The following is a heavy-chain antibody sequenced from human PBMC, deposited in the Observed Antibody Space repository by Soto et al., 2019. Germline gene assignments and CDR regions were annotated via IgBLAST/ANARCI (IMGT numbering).Heavy chain of an antibody. CDR3: ATVLISYNEGPTPSDF. J-gene: IGHJ4*01. V-gene: IGHV1-18*01. CDR1: ANTFAKFG. Sequence: ASVKVSCKASANTFAKFGISWLRQAPGQGLEWLGWVNSNNGNTHYARDFQGRATMTTFTSTSTAYLDLRSLRSDDTAVYFCATVLISYNEGPTPSDFWGQGTLVTVSS. CDR2: VNSNNGNT. D-gene: IGHD1-1*01.